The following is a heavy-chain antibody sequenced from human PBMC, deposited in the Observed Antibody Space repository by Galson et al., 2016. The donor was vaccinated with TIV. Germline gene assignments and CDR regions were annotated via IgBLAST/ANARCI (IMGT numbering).Heavy chain of an antibody. CDR3: ARETGGSGWYTVDY. D-gene: IGHD6-19*01. CDR1: GFTFSSFA. J-gene: IGHJ4*02. Sequence: RLSCAASGFTFSSFAMTWVRQAPGKGLEWLSTIRPSATRTYYSDSVKDRFTTSRDGSSNTLFLQMNSLRAEDTAMYFCARETGGSGWYTVDYWGQGALVIVSS. CDR2: IRPSATRT. V-gene: IGHV3-23*01.